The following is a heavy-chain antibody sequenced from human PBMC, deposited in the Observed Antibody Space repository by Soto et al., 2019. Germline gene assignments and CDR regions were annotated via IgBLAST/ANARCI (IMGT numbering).Heavy chain of an antibody. J-gene: IGHJ5*02. D-gene: IGHD1-26*01. V-gene: IGHV4-61*01. Sequence: SETLSLTCTVSGASVSSGSYYWSWIRQPPGKGLEWIGYIYYSGSTNYNPSLKSRVTISVDTSTNQFSLKLSSVTAADTAVYYCVHGSSQRGYNWFDPRGQGTLVPVSS. CDR1: GASVSSGSYY. CDR3: VHGSSQRGYNWFDP. CDR2: IYYSGST.